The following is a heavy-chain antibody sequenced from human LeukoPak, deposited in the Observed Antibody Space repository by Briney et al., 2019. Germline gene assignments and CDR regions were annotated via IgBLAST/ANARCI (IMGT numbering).Heavy chain of an antibody. V-gene: IGHV4-4*07. CDR3: ARDKDYDFWSGYYTAHAFDI. Sequence: SETLSLTCTVSGGSISSYYWSWIRQPAGKGLELIGRIYTSGSTNYNPSLKSRVTMSVDTSKNQFSLKLSSVTAADTAVYYCARDKDYDFWSGYYTAHAFDIWGQGTMVTVSS. CDR2: IYTSGST. CDR1: GGSISSYY. J-gene: IGHJ3*02. D-gene: IGHD3-3*01.